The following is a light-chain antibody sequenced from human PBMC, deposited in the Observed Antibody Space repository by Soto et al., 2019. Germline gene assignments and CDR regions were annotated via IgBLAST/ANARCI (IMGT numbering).Light chain of an antibody. CDR3: SSYTSSSTWV. CDR1: TSDVGTYDY. Sequence: QSALTQPASVSGSPGQSITISCTGTTSDVGTYDYVSWYQHQPGKAPKVMIYEVSNRPSGVSDRFSGSKSGNTASLTISGLQAEDEADYYCSSYTSSSTWVFGGGTKVTVL. V-gene: IGLV2-14*01. CDR2: EVS. J-gene: IGLJ3*02.